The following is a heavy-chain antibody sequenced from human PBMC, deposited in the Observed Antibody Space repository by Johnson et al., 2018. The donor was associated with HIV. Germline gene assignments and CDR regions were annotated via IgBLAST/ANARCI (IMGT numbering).Heavy chain of an antibody. D-gene: IGHD4-23*01. CDR3: ARGLGYVFYVGNSNAFHV. V-gene: IGHV3-7*01. Sequence: VQLVEPGGGLVQPGGSLRLSCEASGFIFSNYWMTWVRQAPGKGLEWVANIKQDGSEKYYVDSVKGRFTVSRDNAKNSLYLQMNSLRAEDMSVYYCARGLGYVFYVGNSNAFHVWGQGTMVTVSS. CDR2: IKQDGSEK. CDR1: GFIFSNYW. J-gene: IGHJ3*01.